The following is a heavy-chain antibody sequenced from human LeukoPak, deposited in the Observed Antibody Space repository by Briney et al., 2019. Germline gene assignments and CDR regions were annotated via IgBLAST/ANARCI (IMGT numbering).Heavy chain of an antibody. Sequence: ASVKVSCKASGYTFTSYFMHWVRQAPGQGLEWMGIINPSGGSTTYAQKLQGRVTMTTDTSTSTAYMELRSLRSDDTAVYYCARAVLELALNWFDPWGQGTLVTVSS. J-gene: IGHJ5*02. CDR1: GYTFTSYF. CDR2: INPSGGST. D-gene: IGHD1-7*01. CDR3: ARAVLELALNWFDP. V-gene: IGHV1-46*01.